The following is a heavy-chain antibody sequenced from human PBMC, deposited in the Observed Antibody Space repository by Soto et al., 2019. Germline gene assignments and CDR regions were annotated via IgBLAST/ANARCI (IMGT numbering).Heavy chain of an antibody. CDR1: GGTFSSYF. CDR3: ARETPSAAAAYYYYGLDV. D-gene: IGHD6-13*01. J-gene: IGHJ6*02. Sequence: QVQLVQSGAEVQKAGSSVKVSCKVSGGTFSSYFINWVRQAPGQGLEGVGGIIPVFGTASYAEKFQGRVTITADESTSTAYMELSRLRSDDTAVYYCARETPSAAAAYYYYGLDVWGQGTTVTVPS. CDR2: IIPVFGTA. V-gene: IGHV1-69*01.